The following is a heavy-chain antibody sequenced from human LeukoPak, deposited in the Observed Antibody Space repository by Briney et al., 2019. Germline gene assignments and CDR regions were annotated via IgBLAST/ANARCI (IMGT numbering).Heavy chain of an antibody. Sequence: GSLRLSCAASGFAFSSYGMHWVRQPPGKGLEWIGEVHLDGRTNYNPSLKSRLVMSADLPENHISLKLTSVTAADTAVYYCAREGGFYRPLDYSGQGTLVTVSS. CDR3: AREGGFYRPLDY. D-gene: IGHD6-25*01. CDR2: VHLDGRT. V-gene: IGHV4-4*02. J-gene: IGHJ4*02. CDR1: GFAFSSYG.